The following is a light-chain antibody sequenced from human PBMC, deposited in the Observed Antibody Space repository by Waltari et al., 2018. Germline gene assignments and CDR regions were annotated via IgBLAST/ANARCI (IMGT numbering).Light chain of an antibody. Sequence: IQLTQSPSSLSASAGARVLLTCRARQGISTHLAWDQQKPEKAPKLLSYTASTLQSGVPSRFSGSGSGTEFTLTISSLQPEDFAAYYCQQLNNYPSTFGQGTRLEI. J-gene: IGKJ5*01. V-gene: IGKV1-9*01. CDR2: TAS. CDR3: QQLNNYPST. CDR1: QGISTH.